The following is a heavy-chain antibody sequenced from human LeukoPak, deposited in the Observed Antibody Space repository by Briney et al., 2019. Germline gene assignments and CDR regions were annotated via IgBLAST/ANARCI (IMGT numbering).Heavy chain of an antibody. V-gene: IGHV3-30*02. J-gene: IGHJ4*02. CDR2: IRYDGSNK. CDR3: AKAAMVRGVKGPYYFDY. D-gene: IGHD3-10*01. CDR1: GFTFSSYG. Sequence: PGGSLRLSCAASGFTFSSYGMHWVRQAPGKGLEWVAFIRYDGSNKYYADSVKGRFTISRDNSKNTLYLQMNSLRAEDTAVYYCAKAAMVRGVKGPYYFDYWGQGTLVTVSS.